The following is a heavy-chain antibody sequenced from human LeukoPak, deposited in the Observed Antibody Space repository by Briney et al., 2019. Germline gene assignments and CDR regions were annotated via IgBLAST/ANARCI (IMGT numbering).Heavy chain of an antibody. CDR2: ISSSSSTI. Sequence: GGSLRLSCAASGFTFDDYAMNWVRQAPGKGLEWVSYISSSSSTIYYADSVKGRFTISRDNAKNSLYLQMNSLRAEDTAVYYCAREAKQWLVTPTYYYMDVWGKGTTVTVSS. CDR1: GFTFDDYA. J-gene: IGHJ6*03. CDR3: AREAKQWLVTPTYYYMDV. V-gene: IGHV3-48*01. D-gene: IGHD6-19*01.